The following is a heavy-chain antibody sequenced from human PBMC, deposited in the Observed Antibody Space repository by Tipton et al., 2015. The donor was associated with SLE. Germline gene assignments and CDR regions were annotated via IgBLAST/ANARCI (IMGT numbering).Heavy chain of an antibody. Sequence: TLSLTCTVSGGSISSYYWSWIRQPPGKGLGWFGYIYYSGSTNYNPSLKSRVTISVDTSKNQFSLKLSSVTAADTAVYYCARYAGTTGFDYWGQGTLVTVSS. CDR3: ARYAGTTGFDY. V-gene: IGHV4-59*01. CDR1: GGSISSYY. J-gene: IGHJ4*02. D-gene: IGHD1-7*01. CDR2: IYYSGST.